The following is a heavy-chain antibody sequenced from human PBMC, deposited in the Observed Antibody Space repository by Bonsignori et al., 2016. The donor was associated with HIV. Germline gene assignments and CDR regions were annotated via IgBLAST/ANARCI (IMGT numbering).Heavy chain of an antibody. Sequence: WIRQPPGKGLEWIGSIYHSGSAYYNQTLKSRVTISIDTSKKQFSLRLSSVTAADTATYYCARRTDAFDIWGQGTKVTVSS. CDR3: ARRTDAFDI. V-gene: IGHV4-38-2*01. J-gene: IGHJ3*02. CDR2: IYHSGSA.